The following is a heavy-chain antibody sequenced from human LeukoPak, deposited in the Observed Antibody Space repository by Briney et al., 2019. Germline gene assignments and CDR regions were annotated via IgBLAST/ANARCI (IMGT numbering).Heavy chain of an antibody. J-gene: IGHJ4*02. Sequence: PSETLSLTCTVSGGSISSYYWSWIRQPAGKGLEWIGYIYYSGSTNYNPSLKSRVTISVDTSKNQFSLKLSSVTAADTAVYYCARSYGSGGRFDYWGQGTLVTVSS. D-gene: IGHD3-10*01. CDR3: ARSYGSGGRFDY. V-gene: IGHV4-59*01. CDR1: GGSISSYY. CDR2: IYYSGST.